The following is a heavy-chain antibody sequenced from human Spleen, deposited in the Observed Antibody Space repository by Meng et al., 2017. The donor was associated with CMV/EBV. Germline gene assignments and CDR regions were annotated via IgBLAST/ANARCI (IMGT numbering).Heavy chain of an antibody. D-gene: IGHD5-12*01. J-gene: IGHJ4*02. CDR3: VRDTGYSFDY. CDR2: SNKNKTTT. Sequence: SMNRDREAPGKGRRWIRRSNKNKTTTTCTESVKGRVKISRDNDVNTLTLQMNSLRAEDTAVYYGVRDTGYSFDYWGQGSLVTVSS. V-gene: IGHV3-74*03. CDR1: S.